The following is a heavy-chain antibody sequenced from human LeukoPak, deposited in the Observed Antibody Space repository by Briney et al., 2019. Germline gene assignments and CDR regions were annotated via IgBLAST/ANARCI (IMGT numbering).Heavy chain of an antibody. D-gene: IGHD6-19*01. V-gene: IGHV4-59*08. CDR3: ARHWSSSGWLIDY. CDR2: ISYSGST. Sequence: SETLSLTCTVSGGSISIDYWSWTRQPPGKGLEWIGYISYSGSTNYNPSLKSRVTILKDTSKNQFSLKVSSVTAADTAVYYCARHWSSSGWLIDYWGQGTLVTVSS. J-gene: IGHJ4*02. CDR1: GGSISIDY.